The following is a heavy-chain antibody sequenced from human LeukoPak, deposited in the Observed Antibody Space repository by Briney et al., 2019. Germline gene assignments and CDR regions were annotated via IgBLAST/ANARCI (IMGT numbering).Heavy chain of an antibody. CDR1: RFTFSNYW. CDR2: IKQGGSEK. D-gene: IGHD5-12*01. CDR3: ARDGATFSGYDWYYYMDV. J-gene: IGHJ6*03. V-gene: IGHV3-7*01. Sequence: GGSLRLSCAASRFTFSNYWMSWVRQAPGKGLEWVANIKQGGSEKHYVDSVKGRFTISRDNAKNSMYLQMNSLRAEDTAVYYCARDGATFSGYDWYYYMDVWGKGTTVTVSS.